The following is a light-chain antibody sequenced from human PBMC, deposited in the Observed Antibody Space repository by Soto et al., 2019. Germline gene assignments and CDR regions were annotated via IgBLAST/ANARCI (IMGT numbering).Light chain of an antibody. V-gene: IGLV2-14*01. CDR3: RSYRSSNTLL. CDR1: SSDVGDYDY. J-gene: IGLJ2*01. CDR2: EVS. Sequence: QSALTQPASVSGSPGQSITISCTGTSSDVGDYDYVSWYQQYAGKDPKMMIYEVSNRPSGVSNRFSGAKSGNTASLTISGLQAEDEADYYCRSYRSSNTLLFGGGTKLTVL.